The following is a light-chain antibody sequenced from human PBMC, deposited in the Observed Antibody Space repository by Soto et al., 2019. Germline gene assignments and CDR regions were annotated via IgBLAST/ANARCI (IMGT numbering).Light chain of an antibody. Sequence: ALTQPASVSGSPGQSISISCTGTSSDVGGYNFVSWYQQHPGKAPKLMIYEVSARPSGISNRFSGSKSGNTASLTISRLQAEDEADYYCSSYTTSSTLVFGGGTKLTVL. CDR3: SSYTTSSTLV. V-gene: IGLV2-14*01. J-gene: IGLJ2*01. CDR2: EVS. CDR1: SSDVGGYNF.